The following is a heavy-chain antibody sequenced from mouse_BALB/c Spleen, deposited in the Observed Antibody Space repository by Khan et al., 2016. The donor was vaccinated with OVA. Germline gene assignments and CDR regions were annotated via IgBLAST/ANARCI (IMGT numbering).Heavy chain of an antibody. CDR1: GYTFSSYW. V-gene: IGHV1-9*01. Sequence: VELVESGGDLMKPGASVKISCKATGYTFSSYWIEWVKQRPGHGLEWIGQIFPGSVSTTYNEKFKGKATFTADTSSNTAYMQLNSLTSEDSAVYYCARGGYGGFAYWGQGTLVTVSA. CDR3: ARGGYGGFAY. CDR2: IFPGSVST. J-gene: IGHJ3*01. D-gene: IGHD2-2*01.